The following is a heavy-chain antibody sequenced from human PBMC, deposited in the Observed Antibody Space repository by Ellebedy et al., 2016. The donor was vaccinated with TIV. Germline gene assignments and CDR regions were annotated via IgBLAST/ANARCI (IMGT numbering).Heavy chain of an antibody. V-gene: IGHV3-7*01. Sequence: PGGSLRLSCAASGFTFSSYWMSWVRQAPGKGLEWVANIKQDGSEKYYVDSVKGRFTISRDNAKNTLYLQMNTLRAEDTAVYYCAREGYYDSSGYYYNSDAFDIWGQGTMVTVSS. J-gene: IGHJ3*02. CDR3: AREGYYDSSGYYYNSDAFDI. CDR1: GFTFSSYW. CDR2: IKQDGSEK. D-gene: IGHD3-22*01.